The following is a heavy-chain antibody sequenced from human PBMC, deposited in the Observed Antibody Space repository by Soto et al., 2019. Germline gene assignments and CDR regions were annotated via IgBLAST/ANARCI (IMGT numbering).Heavy chain of an antibody. J-gene: IGHJ4*02. CDR1: GFTFSSYW. Sequence: GGSLRLSCAASGFTFSSYWMSWVRQAPGKGLEWVANIKQDGSEKYYVDSVKGRFTISRDNAKNSLYLQMNSLRAEDTAVYYCARDYSSGWYYFDYWGQGTLVPVSS. V-gene: IGHV3-7*03. D-gene: IGHD6-19*01. CDR3: ARDYSSGWYYFDY. CDR2: IKQDGSEK.